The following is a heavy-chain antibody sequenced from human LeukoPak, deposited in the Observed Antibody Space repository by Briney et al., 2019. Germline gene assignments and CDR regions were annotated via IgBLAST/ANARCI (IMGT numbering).Heavy chain of an antibody. Sequence: ASVKVSCKASGYTFTGYYMHWVRQAPGQGLEWMGWINPNCGGTNYAQKFQGRVTMTRDTSISTAYMELSRLRSDDTAVYYCARGPDSSGYYYGYWGQGTLVTVSS. CDR3: ARGPDSSGYYYGY. CDR1: GYTFTGYY. CDR2: INPNCGGT. D-gene: IGHD3-22*01. J-gene: IGHJ4*02. V-gene: IGHV1-2*02.